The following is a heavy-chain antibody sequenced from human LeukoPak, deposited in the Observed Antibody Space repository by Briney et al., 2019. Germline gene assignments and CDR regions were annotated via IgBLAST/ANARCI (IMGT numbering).Heavy chain of an antibody. CDR3: ARDSSDNVLMDV. V-gene: IGHV1-69*05. D-gene: IGHD2-8*01. CDR1: GGTFSSYA. J-gene: IGHJ6*04. Sequence: GSSVKVSCKASGGTFSSYAISWVRQAPGQGLEWMGGIIPIFGTANYAQKFQGRVTVTTDESTSTAYMELSSLRSEDTAVYYCARDSSDNVLMDVWGKGTTVTVSS. CDR2: IIPIFGTA.